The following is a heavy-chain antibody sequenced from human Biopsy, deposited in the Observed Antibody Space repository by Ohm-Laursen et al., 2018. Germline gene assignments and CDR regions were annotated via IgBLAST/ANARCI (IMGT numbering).Heavy chain of an antibody. D-gene: IGHD3-9*01. CDR3: ATKLTGYFHH. V-gene: IGHV1-69*06. Sequence: ASVKVSCKTAGGTFTDYAFTWVRQAPGQGLEWLGGNIPILGTGNYAQKFQDRVTAAADTSTSTATMELRSLRSDDTAVYYCATKLTGYFHHWGQGTLVIVSS. CDR1: GGTFTDYA. CDR2: NIPILGTG. J-gene: IGHJ1*01.